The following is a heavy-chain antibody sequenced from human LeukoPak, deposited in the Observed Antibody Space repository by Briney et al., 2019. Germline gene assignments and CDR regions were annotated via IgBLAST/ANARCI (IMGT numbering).Heavy chain of an antibody. D-gene: IGHD3-3*01. CDR3: ARHWGLYDFWSGSDSDAFDI. J-gene: IGHJ3*02. Sequence: GESLKISCKGSGYSFTSYWIGWVRQMPGKGLEWRGIIYPGDSDTRYSPSFQGQVTISADKSISTAYLQWSSLKASDTAMCYCARHWGLYDFWSGSDSDAFDIWGQGTMVTVSS. CDR1: GYSFTSYW. V-gene: IGHV5-51*01. CDR2: IYPGDSDT.